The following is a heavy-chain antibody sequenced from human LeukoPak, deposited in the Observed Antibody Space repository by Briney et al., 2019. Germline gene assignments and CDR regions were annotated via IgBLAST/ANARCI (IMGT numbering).Heavy chain of an antibody. J-gene: IGHJ4*02. CDR1: ALTFSSYA. CDR2: ISGSGGTT. V-gene: IGHV3-23*01. Sequence: PGGSLRLSCAASALTFSSYAMIWVRQAPGKGLEWVSGISGSGGTTHYADSVKGRFTISRDNSKNTLYLQMNSLRAEDTALYYCAKATSSCWYQSPDYWGQGTLVTVSS. D-gene: IGHD6-13*01. CDR3: AKATSSCWYQSPDY.